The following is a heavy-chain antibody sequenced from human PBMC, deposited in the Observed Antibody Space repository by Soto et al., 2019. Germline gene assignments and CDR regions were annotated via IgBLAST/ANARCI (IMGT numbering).Heavy chain of an antibody. J-gene: IGHJ6*02. CDR2: IYSGGST. D-gene: IGHD6-19*01. CDR3: ARDLSSGWYGYYYYGMDV. CDR1: GFTVSSNY. Sequence: EVQLVESGGGLVQPGGSLRLSCAASGFTVSSNYMSWVRQAPGKGLEWVSVIYSGGSTYYADSVKGRFTISRDNSKNTXXLQMNSRRAEDTAVYYCARDLSSGWYGYYYYGMDVWGQGTTVTVSS. V-gene: IGHV3-66*01.